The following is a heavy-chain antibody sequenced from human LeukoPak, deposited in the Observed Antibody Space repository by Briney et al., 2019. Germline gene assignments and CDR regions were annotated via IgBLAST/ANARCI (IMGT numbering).Heavy chain of an antibody. D-gene: IGHD3-3*01. CDR3: ARDGWSGYYYFDY. Sequence: GSLRLSCAASGFTFSSYSMNWVRQAPGEGLEWVSYISSSSSTIYYADSVKGRFTISRDNAKNSLYLQMNSLRAEDTAVYYCARDGWSGYYYFDYWGQGTLVTVSS. CDR2: ISSSSSTI. V-gene: IGHV3-48*01. CDR1: GFTFSSYS. J-gene: IGHJ4*02.